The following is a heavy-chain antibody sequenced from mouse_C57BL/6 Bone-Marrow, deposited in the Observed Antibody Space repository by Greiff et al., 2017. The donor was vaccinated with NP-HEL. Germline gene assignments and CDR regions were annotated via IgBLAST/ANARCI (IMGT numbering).Heavy chain of an antibody. CDR2: INPNNGGT. D-gene: IGHD1-1*01. J-gene: IGHJ4*01. Sequence: VQLQQSGPELVKPGASVKMSCKASGYTFTDYNMHWVKQSHGKSLEWIGYINPNNGGTSYNQKFKGKATLTVNKSSSTAYLELRRLTSEDSAVDDCARLGLTTVVATDYWGQGTSVTVSS. V-gene: IGHV1-22*01. CDR3: ARLGLTTVVATDY. CDR1: GYTFTDYN.